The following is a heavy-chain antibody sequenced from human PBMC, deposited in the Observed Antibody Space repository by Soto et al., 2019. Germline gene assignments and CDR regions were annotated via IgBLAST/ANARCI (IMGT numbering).Heavy chain of an antibody. CDR3: ARVPNSGWYSYYYYGMDV. CDR2: INHSGST. D-gene: IGHD6-19*01. CDR1: GGSFSGYY. Sequence: SETLSLTCAVYGGSFSGYYWSWIRQPPGKGLEWIGEINHSGSTNYNPSLRSRVTISVDTSKNQFSLKLSSVTAADTAVYYCARVPNSGWYSYYYYGMDVWGQGTTVTVSS. V-gene: IGHV4-34*01. J-gene: IGHJ6*02.